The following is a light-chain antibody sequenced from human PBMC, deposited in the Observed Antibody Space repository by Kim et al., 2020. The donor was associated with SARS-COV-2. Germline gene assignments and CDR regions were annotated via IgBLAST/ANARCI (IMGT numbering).Light chain of an antibody. V-gene: IGKV1-9*01. J-gene: IGKJ3*01. CDR2: ATS. CDR3: QQLNTYPFT. CDR1: QGISSY. Sequence: DIQLTQSPSFLSASVGDRVTITCRASQGISSYLAWYQQKPGKAPRLLIYATSTLQSGVPSRFSGSGSGTEFSVTISSLQPEDFATYYCQQLNTYPFTFGPGTKVDIK.